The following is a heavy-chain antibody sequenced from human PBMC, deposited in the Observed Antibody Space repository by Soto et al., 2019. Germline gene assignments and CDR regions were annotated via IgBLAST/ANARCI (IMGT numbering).Heavy chain of an antibody. D-gene: IGHD3-22*01. V-gene: IGHV3-23*01. J-gene: IGHJ4*02. CDR1: GFTFSTYG. CDR3: AKDITFDSSAYNY. Sequence: EVQLLESGGGLVQPGGSPRLSCTASGFTFSTYGMSWVRQAPGKGLEWVSSLSGDGTTTYYIDSVKGRFTISRDNSRNTLSLQMNSLRTEDTAVYYCAKDITFDSSAYNYWGQGILVTVSS. CDR2: LSGDGTTT.